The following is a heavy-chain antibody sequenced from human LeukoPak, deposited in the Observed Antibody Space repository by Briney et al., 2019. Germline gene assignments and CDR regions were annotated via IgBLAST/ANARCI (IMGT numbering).Heavy chain of an antibody. V-gene: IGHV3-53*01. CDR2: IYXXGSP. D-gene: IGHD3-22*01. CDR3: XTKDSSGYIDAFDI. Sequence: VIYXXGSPYYXDSXKGRXTISRDNSKNTLYLQMNSLRAEDTXVYYCXTKDSSGYIDAFDIWGQGTMVTVSS. J-gene: IGHJ3*02.